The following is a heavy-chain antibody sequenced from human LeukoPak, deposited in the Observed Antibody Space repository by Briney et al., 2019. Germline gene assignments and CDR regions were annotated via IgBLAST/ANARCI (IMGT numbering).Heavy chain of an antibody. Sequence: PGGSLRLSCAASGFTFSSYAMHWVRQAPGKGLEWVAVISYDGSNKYYADSVKGRFTISRDNSKNTLYLQMNSLRAEDTAVYYCARETEYYYATHQLDYWGQGTLVTVSS. J-gene: IGHJ4*02. V-gene: IGHV3-30-3*01. CDR2: ISYDGSNK. CDR3: ARETEYYYATHQLDY. D-gene: IGHD3-10*01. CDR1: GFTFSSYA.